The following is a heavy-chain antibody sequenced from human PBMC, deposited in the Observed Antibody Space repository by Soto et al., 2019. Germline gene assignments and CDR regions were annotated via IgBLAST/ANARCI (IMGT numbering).Heavy chain of an antibody. CDR2: ISAYNGNT. CDR1: GYTFTSYG. V-gene: IGHV1-18*01. Sequence: ASVKVSCKASGYTFTSYGISWVRQAPGQGLEWMGWISAYNGNTNYAQKLQGRVTMTTDTSTSTAYMELRSLRSDDTAVYYCARVGVSRLLYYYYYGMDVWGQGTTVTVSS. J-gene: IGHJ6*02. D-gene: IGHD2-15*01. CDR3: ARVGVSRLLYYYYYGMDV.